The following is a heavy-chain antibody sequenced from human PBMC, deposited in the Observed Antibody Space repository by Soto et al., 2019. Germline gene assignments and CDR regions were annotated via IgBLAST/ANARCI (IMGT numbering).Heavy chain of an antibody. D-gene: IGHD3-9*01. CDR3: ARGPNSLTDYYGPFEY. Sequence: GGSLRLSCAASGFTFSSYSMNWVRQAPGKGLEWVSYISSSSSTIYYADSVKGRFTISRDNAKNSLFLQMNSLKTEDTAVYYCARGPNSLTDYYGPFEYWGQGTLVTVSS. J-gene: IGHJ4*02. CDR1: GFTFSSYS. CDR2: ISSSSSTI. V-gene: IGHV3-48*01.